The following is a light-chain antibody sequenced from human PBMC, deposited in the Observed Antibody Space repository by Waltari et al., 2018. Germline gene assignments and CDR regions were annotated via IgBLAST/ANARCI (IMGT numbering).Light chain of an antibody. CDR2: SNN. CDR3: AAWDDSLSGVV. Sequence: QSVLTQPPSASGTPGQRVTIPCSGSSSNIGSTYVYWYQPLPGTAPKLLIYSNNQRPSGVPDRFSGSKSGTSASLAISGLRSEDEADYYCAAWDDSLSGVVFGGGTKLTVL. J-gene: IGLJ2*01. CDR1: SSNIGSTY. V-gene: IGLV1-47*02.